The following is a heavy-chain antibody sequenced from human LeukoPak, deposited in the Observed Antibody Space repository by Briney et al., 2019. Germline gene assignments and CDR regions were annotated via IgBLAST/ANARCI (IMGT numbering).Heavy chain of an antibody. CDR2: INHSGST. CDR3: ARIRGGYPNVYCGGDCISYFDY. CDR1: AASISSSSHH. J-gene: IGHJ4*02. Sequence: SETLSLTCTISAASISSSSHHWGWIRQPPGKGLEWIGEINHSGSTNYNPSLKSRVTISVDTSKNQFSLKLSSVTAADTAVYYCARIRGGYPNVYCGGDCISYFDYWGQGTLVTVSS. D-gene: IGHD2-21*02. V-gene: IGHV4-39*07.